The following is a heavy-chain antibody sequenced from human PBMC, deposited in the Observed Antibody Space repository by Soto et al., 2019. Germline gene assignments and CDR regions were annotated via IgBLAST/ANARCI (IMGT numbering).Heavy chain of an antibody. Sequence: GGSLRLSCAASGFTFSSCGMHWVRQAPGKGLEWVAVIWYDGSNKYYADSVKGRFTISRDNSKNTLYLQMNSLRAEDTAVYYCARDSKLGINYYYGMDVWGQGTTVTVSS. CDR1: GFTFSSCG. CDR3: ARDSKLGINYYYGMDV. V-gene: IGHV3-33*01. J-gene: IGHJ6*02. D-gene: IGHD7-27*01. CDR2: IWYDGSNK.